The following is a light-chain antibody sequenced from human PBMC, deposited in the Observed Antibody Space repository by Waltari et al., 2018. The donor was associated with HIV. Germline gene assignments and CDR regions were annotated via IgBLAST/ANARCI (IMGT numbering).Light chain of an antibody. Sequence: QSVLTQPPSVSGAPGQRVTISCTWSSSNIGANYDVHWYQQFPGTAPKFLISDNNNRPSGVPDRFSASKSGTSASLAISGLQADDEADYYCQSYDSSLSGSVVFGGGTKLTVL. J-gene: IGLJ2*01. CDR3: QSYDSSLSGSVV. V-gene: IGLV1-40*01. CDR2: DNN. CDR1: SSNIGANYD.